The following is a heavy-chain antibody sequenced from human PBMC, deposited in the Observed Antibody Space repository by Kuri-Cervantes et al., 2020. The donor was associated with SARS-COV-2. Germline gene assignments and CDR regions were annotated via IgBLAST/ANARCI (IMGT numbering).Heavy chain of an antibody. D-gene: IGHD3-3*01. J-gene: IGHJ4*02. CDR3: AKMEGGFLEWTWIDY. CDR1: GFTFSSYS. Sequence: GGSLRLSCAASGFTFSSYSMNWVRQAPGKGLEWVSSISSSSYIYYADSVKGRFTISRDNAKNSLYLQMNSLRAEDTAVYYCAKMEGGFLEWTWIDYWGQGTLVTVSS. CDR2: ISSSSYI. V-gene: IGHV3-21*01.